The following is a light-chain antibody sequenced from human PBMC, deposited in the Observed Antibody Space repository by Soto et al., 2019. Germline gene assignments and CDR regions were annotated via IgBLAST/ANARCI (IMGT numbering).Light chain of an antibody. CDR3: QHFGSSPPIT. Sequence: EIVLTQYPGTLSLSPGERATLSCRASQSVSSSYLAWYQQKPGQAPRLLIYGASSRATGIPDRFSGSGSGTDFTLTISRLETEDFAVYFCQHFGSSPPITFGQGTRLEIK. CDR1: QSVSSSY. CDR2: GAS. J-gene: IGKJ5*01. V-gene: IGKV3-20*01.